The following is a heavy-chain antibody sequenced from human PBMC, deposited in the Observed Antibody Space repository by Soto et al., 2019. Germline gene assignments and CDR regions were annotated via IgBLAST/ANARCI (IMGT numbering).Heavy chain of an antibody. D-gene: IGHD6-6*01. Sequence: QVQLVQSGAEVKKPGSSVKVSCKASGGTFSSYAISWVRQAPGQGLEWMGGIIPIFGTANYAQKFQGRVTITADESTSTADMELSSLRSEDTAVYYCAREESYSSSSRYGMDVWGQGTTVTVSS. CDR1: GGTFSSYA. J-gene: IGHJ6*02. CDR3: AREESYSSSSRYGMDV. CDR2: IIPIFGTA. V-gene: IGHV1-69*01.